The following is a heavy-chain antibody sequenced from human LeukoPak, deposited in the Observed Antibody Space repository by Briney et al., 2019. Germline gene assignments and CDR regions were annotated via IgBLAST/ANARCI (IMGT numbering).Heavy chain of an antibody. Sequence: PGGSLRLSCEASGLTFNKYWMTWVRQAPGKGLEWVANIKQDGSEKNYVDSVKGRFTISRDNAKNSLSLRMNSLSAEDTAVYYCARLFCSRIQLWPCGRYYYYMDVWGKGTTVTISS. CDR1: GLTFNKYW. J-gene: IGHJ6*03. CDR2: IKQDGSEK. D-gene: IGHD5-18*01. CDR3: ARLFCSRIQLWPCGRYYYYMDV. V-gene: IGHV3-7*01.